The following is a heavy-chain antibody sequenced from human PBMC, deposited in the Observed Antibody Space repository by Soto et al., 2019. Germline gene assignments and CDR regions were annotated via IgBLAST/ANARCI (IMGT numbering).Heavy chain of an antibody. CDR2: IKQDGSEK. Sequence: GSLRLSCAASGFTFNNYWMSWVRQAPGKGLEWVANIKQDGSEKNYVDSVKGRFTISRDKAKNSLYLEMKRLRAEDTAVYYCARQRWLQLRYFDYWGQGTQGTVAS. CDR1: GFTFNNYW. V-gene: IGHV3-7*03. CDR3: ARQRWLQLRYFDY. J-gene: IGHJ4*02. D-gene: IGHD5-12*01.